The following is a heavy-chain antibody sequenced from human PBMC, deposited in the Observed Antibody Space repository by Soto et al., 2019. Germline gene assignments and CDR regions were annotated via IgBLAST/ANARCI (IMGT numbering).Heavy chain of an antibody. CDR1: GFTFSSYS. CDR3: ATPAYSSSSYGMDV. CDR2: ISSSSSTI. D-gene: IGHD6-6*01. J-gene: IGHJ6*02. Sequence: GGSLRLSCAASGFTFSSYSMNWVRQAPGKGLEWVSYISSSSSTIYYADSVKGRFTISRDNAKNSLYLQMNSLRDEDTAVYYCATPAYSSSSYGMDVWGQGTTVTAP. V-gene: IGHV3-48*02.